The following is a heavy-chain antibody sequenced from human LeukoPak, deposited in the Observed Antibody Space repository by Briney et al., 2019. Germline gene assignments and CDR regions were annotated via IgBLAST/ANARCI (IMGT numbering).Heavy chain of an antibody. Sequence: GASLRLSCAASGFTFSNYAMSWVRQAPGKGLEWVSAIGGRDGGTYYADSVKGRFTVSRDDPKNTLYLQMNTLRAEDTAVYYCAKWGVYDILTGYYDSDYWGQGTLVTVSS. J-gene: IGHJ4*02. CDR2: IGGRDGGT. CDR3: AKWGVYDILTGYYDSDY. V-gene: IGHV3-23*01. D-gene: IGHD3-9*01. CDR1: GFTFSNYA.